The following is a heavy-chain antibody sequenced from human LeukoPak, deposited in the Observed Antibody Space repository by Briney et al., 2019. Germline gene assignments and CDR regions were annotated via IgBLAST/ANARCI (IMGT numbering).Heavy chain of an antibody. Sequence: SETLSLTCTVSGGSISSTTYYWGWLRQPPGKGLEWLGSSYYSGSTYYNPSLKSRVTISVDTSKNQFSLKLSSVTAADTAVYYCARHLLGYCSGGNCYYFDFWGQGTLVTVSS. CDR1: GGSISSTTYY. D-gene: IGHD2-15*01. V-gene: IGHV4-39*01. J-gene: IGHJ4*02. CDR2: SYYSGST. CDR3: ARHLLGYCSGGNCYYFDF.